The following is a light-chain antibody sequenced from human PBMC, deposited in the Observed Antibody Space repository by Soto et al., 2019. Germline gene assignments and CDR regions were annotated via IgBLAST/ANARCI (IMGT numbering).Light chain of an antibody. CDR3: CSFDTKSTFWV. CDR2: EGT. CDR1: TADVANFDL. Sequence: QSALTQPASVSASPGQSISISCTASTADVANFDLVSWYQQYPDKAPKLLIFEGTKRPSGVSDRFSGSRSGNTASLSISGLQPEDEARYQCCSFDTKSTFWVFGGGTQLTVL. V-gene: IGLV2-23*01. J-gene: IGLJ3*02.